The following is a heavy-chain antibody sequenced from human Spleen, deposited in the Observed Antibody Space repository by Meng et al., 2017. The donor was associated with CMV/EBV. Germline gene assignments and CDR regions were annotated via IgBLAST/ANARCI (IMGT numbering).Heavy chain of an antibody. CDR3: ARGRRVVVAAKPGPGEYFQH. Sequence: ASVKVSCKASGYTFTSYDINWVRQATGQGLEWVGWMNPNSGNTGYAQKFQGRVTMTRNTSISTAYMELSSLRSEDTAVYYYARGRRVVVAAKPGPGEYFQHWGQGTLVTVSS. J-gene: IGHJ1*01. D-gene: IGHD2-15*01. CDR1: GYTFTSYD. CDR2: MNPNSGNT. V-gene: IGHV1-8*01.